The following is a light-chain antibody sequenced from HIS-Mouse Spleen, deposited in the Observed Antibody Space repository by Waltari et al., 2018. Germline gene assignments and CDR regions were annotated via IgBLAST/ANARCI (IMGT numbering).Light chain of an antibody. J-gene: IGLJ3*02. CDR2: RNN. Sequence: QSVLTQPPSASGTPGQRVTISCSGSSSNIGSNYVYWYQQLPGTAPKPRIYRNNQRPAGVPDRFAGSKSGTSASLAISGLRSEDAADYYCAAWDDSLSGPVFGGGTKLTVL. CDR1: SSNIGSNY. V-gene: IGLV1-47*01. CDR3: AAWDDSLSGPV.